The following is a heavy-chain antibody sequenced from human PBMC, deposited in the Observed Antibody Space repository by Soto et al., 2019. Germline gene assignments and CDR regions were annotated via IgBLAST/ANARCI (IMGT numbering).Heavy chain of an antibody. CDR3: AKDTAAADTPLLMDV. J-gene: IGHJ6*02. D-gene: IGHD6-13*01. CDR1: GFTFSSYG. CDR2: ISYDGSNK. Sequence: PGGSLRLSCAASGFTFSSYGMHWVRQAPGKGLEWVAVISYDGSNKYYADSVKGRFTISRDNSKNTLYLQMNSLRAEDTAVYYCAKDTAAADTPLLMDVWGQGTTVTVSS. V-gene: IGHV3-30*18.